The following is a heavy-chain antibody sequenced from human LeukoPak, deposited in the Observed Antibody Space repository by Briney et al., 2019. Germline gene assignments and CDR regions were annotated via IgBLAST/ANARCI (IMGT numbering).Heavy chain of an antibody. Sequence: PGGSLRLSCAASGFTFSSYAMNWVRQAPGKGLEWVSAISGSGGSTYYADSVKGRFTISRDNSKNTLYLQMNSLRAEDTAVYYCAKVFYDSSGYSNDYYYFDYWGQGTLSPSPQ. CDR3: AKVFYDSSGYSNDYYYFDY. V-gene: IGHV3-23*01. J-gene: IGHJ4*02. D-gene: IGHD3-22*01. CDR1: GFTFSSYA. CDR2: ISGSGGST.